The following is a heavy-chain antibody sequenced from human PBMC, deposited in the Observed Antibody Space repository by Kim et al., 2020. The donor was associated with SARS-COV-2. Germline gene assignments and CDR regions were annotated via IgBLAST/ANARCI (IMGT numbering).Heavy chain of an antibody. V-gene: IGHV1-8*01. J-gene: IGHJ5*02. CDR2: SNPDSGDT. Sequence: AWSNPDSGDTSYAKKFQGGVTMTRNTSTGTAYLELSSLRSEDTAVYYCARDPGGNCTGGSCYSGWFDPWGQGTLVTVSS. D-gene: IGHD2-15*01. CDR3: ARDPGGNCTGGSCYSGWFDP.